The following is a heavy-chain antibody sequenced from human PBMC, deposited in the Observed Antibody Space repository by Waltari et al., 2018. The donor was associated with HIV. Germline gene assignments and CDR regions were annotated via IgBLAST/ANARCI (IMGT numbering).Heavy chain of an antibody. CDR3: ARMGLMMYAIGAFDI. J-gene: IGHJ3*02. CDR2: IKQDGSEK. D-gene: IGHD2-8*01. CDR1: GFTFSPYW. Sequence: EVQLVESGGGWVQPGGSLRLSCAASGFTFSPYWMSWVGQAPGKGLEWGANIKQDGSEKHYVDSVKGRFTISRDNAKKSLYLQMNSLRAEDTAVYYCARMGLMMYAIGAFDIWGQGTMVTVSS. V-gene: IGHV3-7*01.